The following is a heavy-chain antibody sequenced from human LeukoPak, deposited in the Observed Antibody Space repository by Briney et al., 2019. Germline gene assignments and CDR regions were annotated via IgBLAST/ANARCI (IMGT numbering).Heavy chain of an antibody. J-gene: IGHJ4*02. CDR2: IYYNGNT. Sequence: SETLSLTCTVSGDSISSYYWSWIRQPPGKGLEWIGYIYYNGNTNYNPSLKSRVTISVDTSKNQFSLKLSSVTAADTAVYYCARDGLRLWDTGWVEYYYFDYWGQGTLFTVSS. CDR3: ARDGLRLWDTGWVEYYYFDY. V-gene: IGHV4-59*12. D-gene: IGHD2/OR15-2a*01. CDR1: GDSISSYY.